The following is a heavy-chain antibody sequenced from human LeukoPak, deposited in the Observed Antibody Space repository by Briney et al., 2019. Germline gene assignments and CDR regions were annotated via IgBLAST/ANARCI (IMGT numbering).Heavy chain of an antibody. J-gene: IGHJ5*02. CDR2: IIPIFGTA. V-gene: IGHV1-69*06. CDR3: ARDSVVVTAGWFDP. D-gene: IGHD2-21*02. Sequence: GSSVKVSCKASGGTFSSYAISWVRQAPGQGLEWMGGIIPIFGTANYAQKFQGRVTITADKSTSTAYMELSSLRSEDTAVYYCARDSVVVTAGWFDPWGQGTLVTVSS. CDR1: GGTFSSYA.